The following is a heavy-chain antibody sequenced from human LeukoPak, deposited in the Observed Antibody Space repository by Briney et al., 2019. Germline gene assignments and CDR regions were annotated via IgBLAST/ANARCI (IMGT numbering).Heavy chain of an antibody. D-gene: IGHD2/OR15-2a*01. Sequence: KPSETLPLTCTVSSGSISDYYWSWIRQPPGKGLEWIGYIYYSGSTNYNPSLKSRVTILVDMSKNQFSLKMSSVTAADTAVYYCARELKVGNTGYYFDYWGQGTLVTVSS. CDR2: IYYSGST. J-gene: IGHJ4*02. V-gene: IGHV4-59*01. CDR1: SGSISDYY. CDR3: ARELKVGNTGYYFDY.